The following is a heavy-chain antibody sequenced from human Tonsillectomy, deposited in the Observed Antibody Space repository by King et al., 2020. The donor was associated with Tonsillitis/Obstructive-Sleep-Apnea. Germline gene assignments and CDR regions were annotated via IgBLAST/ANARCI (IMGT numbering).Heavy chain of an antibody. CDR1: GFTFSSYA. D-gene: IGHD3-3*01. J-gene: IGHJ4*02. Sequence: VQLVESGGGLVQPGGSLRLSGASSGFTFSSYAMSWVRQAPGKGLEWVSKISGSGVSTYYADSVKGRFTIPRDNSKNTLYLQMNSRRAEDTALYYCAKDPEGVLRFLEWLMNYFDYWGQGTLVTVSS. CDR3: AKDPEGVLRFLEWLMNYFDY. V-gene: IGHV3-23*04. CDR2: ISGSGVST.